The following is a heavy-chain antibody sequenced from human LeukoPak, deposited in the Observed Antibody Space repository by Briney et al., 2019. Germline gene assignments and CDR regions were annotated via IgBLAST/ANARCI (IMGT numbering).Heavy chain of an antibody. J-gene: IGHJ6*02. CDR3: AKDPEIAAAGQYYYYYYGMDV. CDR2: INPNSGGT. D-gene: IGHD6-13*01. V-gene: IGHV1-2*02. CDR1: GYTFTDYY. Sequence: ASVTVSCKASGYTFTDYYMHWVRPAPGQGLAWMGWINPNSGGTNYAQKFQGRVTMTRDTPISTAYMELSRLRSDDTAVYYCAKDPEIAAAGQYYYYYYGMDVWGQGTTVTVSS.